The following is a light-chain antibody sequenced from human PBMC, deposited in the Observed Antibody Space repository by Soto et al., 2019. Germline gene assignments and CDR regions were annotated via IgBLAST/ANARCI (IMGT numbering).Light chain of an antibody. J-gene: IGLJ3*02. V-gene: IGLV1-40*01. Sequence: QSVLTQPPSVSGAPGQTITISCTGSSSDIGAGYDVHWYQQLPGRAPKLLIYGNTNRPSGVPDRFSGSKSGTSASLAITGLQAEDEADYYCQSHDSSLSAWVFGGGTKLTVL. CDR1: SSDIGAGYD. CDR2: GNT. CDR3: QSHDSSLSAWV.